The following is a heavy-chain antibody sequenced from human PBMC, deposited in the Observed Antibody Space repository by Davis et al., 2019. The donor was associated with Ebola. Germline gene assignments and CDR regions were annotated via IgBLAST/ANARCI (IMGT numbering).Heavy chain of an antibody. V-gene: IGHV3-30*02. CDR1: GFTFNIFD. CDR3: ARDSDDYSFDY. CDR2: VRSHGNDD. Sequence: GESLKISCAASGFTFNIFDMHWVRQAPGRGLEWVAFVRSHGNDDHYADSVKGRFTISRDNSKNTLYLQMNSLRPEDTAVYYCARDSDDYSFDYWGQGTLVTVSS. J-gene: IGHJ4*02. D-gene: IGHD4-11*01.